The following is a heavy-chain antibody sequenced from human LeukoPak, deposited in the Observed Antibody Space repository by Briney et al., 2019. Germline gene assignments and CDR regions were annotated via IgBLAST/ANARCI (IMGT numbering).Heavy chain of an antibody. D-gene: IGHD6-13*01. J-gene: IGHJ4*02. Sequence: PGESLKISCKGSGYNFTNHWIGWVRQMPGKGLEWTGIIYPGDSDTRYSPSFQGQVTISADKSISTAYLQWSSLKASDTAMYYCASHGIAAAGTIDYWGQGTLVTVSS. V-gene: IGHV5-51*01. CDR2: IYPGDSDT. CDR3: ASHGIAAAGTIDY. CDR1: GYNFTNHW.